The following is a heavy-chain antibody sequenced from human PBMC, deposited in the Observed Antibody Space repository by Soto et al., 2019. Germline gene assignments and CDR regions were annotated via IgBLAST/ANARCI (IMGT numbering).Heavy chain of an antibody. Sequence: GGSLRLSCAASGFTFSSYSMNWVRQAPGKGLEWVSSISSSSSYIYYADSVKGRFTISRDNAKNSLYLQMNSLRAEDTAVYYCARRNYDILTGYYYYYYMDVWGKGTTVTVSS. CDR3: ARRNYDILTGYYYYYYMDV. V-gene: IGHV3-21*01. CDR2: ISSSSSYI. CDR1: GFTFSSYS. D-gene: IGHD3-9*01. J-gene: IGHJ6*03.